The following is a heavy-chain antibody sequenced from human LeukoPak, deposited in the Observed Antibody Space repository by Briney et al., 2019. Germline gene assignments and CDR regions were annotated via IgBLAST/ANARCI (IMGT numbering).Heavy chain of an antibody. V-gene: IGHV3-30*18. D-gene: IGHD2-15*01. CDR3: AKGLGYCSGGGCYSDY. J-gene: IGHJ4*02. CDR1: GFTFSSYG. Sequence: GGSLRLSCAASGFTFSSYGMHWVRQAPGKGLEWVAVISYDGSNKYYADSVKGRFTISRDNSKNTLYLQMNSLRAEDTAVYYCAKGLGYCSGGGCYSDYWGQGTLVTVSS. CDR2: ISYDGSNK.